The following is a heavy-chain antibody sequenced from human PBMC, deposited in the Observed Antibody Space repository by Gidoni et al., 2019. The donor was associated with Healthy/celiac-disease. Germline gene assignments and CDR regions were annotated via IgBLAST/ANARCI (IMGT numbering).Heavy chain of an antibody. J-gene: IGHJ5*02. CDR3: ARGGLGGYYQRAWFDP. Sequence: QVQLVQSGAAVKKPGSSVKVSCKASAGPFSSYAIRWVRQAPGQGMEWMGGIIPNLGTANYEQKFQGRVTIAEDEYRSTAYMELSSLRSEDTAVYYCARGGLGGYYQRAWFDPWGQGTLVTVSS. CDR1: AGPFSSYA. V-gene: IGHV1-69*01. CDR2: IIPNLGTA. D-gene: IGHD3-22*01.